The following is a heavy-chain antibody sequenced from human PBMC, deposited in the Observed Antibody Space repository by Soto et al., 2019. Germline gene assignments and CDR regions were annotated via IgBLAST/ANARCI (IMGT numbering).Heavy chain of an antibody. CDR1: GGTFSSYT. J-gene: IGHJ5*02. Sequence: ASVKVSCKASGGTFSSYTISWVRQAPGQGLEWMGRIIPILGIANYAQKFQGRVTMTRDTSTSTVYMELSSLRSEDTAVYYCASLRYFDWSEDNWFDPWGQGTLVTVSS. V-gene: IGHV1-69*02. D-gene: IGHD3-9*01. CDR3: ASLRYFDWSEDNWFDP. CDR2: IIPILGIA.